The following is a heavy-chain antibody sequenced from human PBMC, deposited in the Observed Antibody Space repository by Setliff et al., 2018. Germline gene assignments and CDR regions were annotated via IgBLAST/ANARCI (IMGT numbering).Heavy chain of an antibody. V-gene: IGHV1-2*02. CDR1: GYSFTDYY. CDR2: INPKSGGT. D-gene: IGHD5-18*01. J-gene: IGHJ6*03. CDR3: ARVRLFKDTAMVPYYMDV. Sequence: ASVKVSCKASGYSFTDYYMHWVRQVPGRGLEWMGWINPKSGGTRYAQKFQGRVTMTRDTSISTAYMELSSLRSDDTAVYYCARVRLFKDTAMVPYYMDVWGKGTTVTVSS.